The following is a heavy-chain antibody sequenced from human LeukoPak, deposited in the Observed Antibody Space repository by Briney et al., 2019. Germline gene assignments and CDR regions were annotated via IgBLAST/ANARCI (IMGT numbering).Heavy chain of an antibody. J-gene: IGHJ3*02. Sequence: ASVKVSCKASGYIFTGYFMHWVRQAPGQGLEWMGGIDPNSGGTIYAQKFQGRVTMTRDTSLNTAYMDLSRLTSDDTAVYYCAAMWFGDHDAFDIWGQGTMVTVSS. D-gene: IGHD3-10*01. CDR1: GYIFTGYF. V-gene: IGHV1-2*02. CDR3: AAMWFGDHDAFDI. CDR2: IDPNSGGT.